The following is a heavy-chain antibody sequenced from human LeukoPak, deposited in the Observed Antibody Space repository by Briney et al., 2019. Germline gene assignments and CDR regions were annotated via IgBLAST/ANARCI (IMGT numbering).Heavy chain of an antibody. CDR2: IYYSGST. V-gene: IGHV4-59*11. D-gene: IGHD2-21*02. CDR1: GGSLSGHY. CDR3: ARSLVTRERFDY. Sequence: SETLSLTCTVSGGSLSGHYWSWIRQPPGKGLEWIGYIYYSGSTNYNPSLKSRVTISVDTSKNQFSLKLSSVTAADTAVYYCARSLVTRERFDYWGQGTLVTVSS. J-gene: IGHJ4*02.